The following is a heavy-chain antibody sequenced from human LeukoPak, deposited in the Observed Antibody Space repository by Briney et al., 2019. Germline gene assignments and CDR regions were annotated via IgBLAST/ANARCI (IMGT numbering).Heavy chain of an antibody. Sequence: GASVKVSCKASGYTFTSYYMHWVRQAPGQGLEWIGIINPSGGSTSYAQKFQGRVTMTRDTSTSTVYMELSSLRSEDTAVYYCARDLRGSYLHYYYYYGMDVWGQGTTVTVSS. J-gene: IGHJ6*02. V-gene: IGHV1-46*01. CDR1: GYTFTSYY. CDR3: ARDLRGSYLHYYYYYGMDV. CDR2: INPSGGST. D-gene: IGHD1-26*01.